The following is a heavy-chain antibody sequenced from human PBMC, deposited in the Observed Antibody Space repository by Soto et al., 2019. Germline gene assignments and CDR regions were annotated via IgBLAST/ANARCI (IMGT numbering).Heavy chain of an antibody. CDR1: GYAFTTYG. V-gene: IGHV1-18*01. J-gene: IGHJ4*02. Sequence: QVHLVQSGAEVKKPGASVKVSCKGSGYAFTTYGITWVRQAPGQGLEWMGWISAHNGNTNYAQQLQGRVTVTRDTSTSTAYMELRSLRSADTAVYYCARGRDGDYWGQGALVSVSS. CDR2: ISAHNGNT. D-gene: IGHD6-6*01. CDR3: ARGRDGDY.